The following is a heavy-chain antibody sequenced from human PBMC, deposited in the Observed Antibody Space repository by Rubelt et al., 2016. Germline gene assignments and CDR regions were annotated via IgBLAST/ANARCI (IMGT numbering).Heavy chain of an antibody. CDR2: ISAYNGNT. CDR3: ARGARRYSMDPRNAFDI. Sequence: QVQLVQSGAEVKKPGASVKVSCKASGYTFTSYGISWVRQAPGQGLEWMGWISAYNGNTNNAQKLRGGVTTTTDSTTSTAYRGLGSLRSADTAVYYCARGARRYSMDPRNAFDIWGQGTMVTVSS. J-gene: IGHJ3*02. V-gene: IGHV1-18*01. D-gene: IGHD4-11*01. CDR1: GYTFTSYG.